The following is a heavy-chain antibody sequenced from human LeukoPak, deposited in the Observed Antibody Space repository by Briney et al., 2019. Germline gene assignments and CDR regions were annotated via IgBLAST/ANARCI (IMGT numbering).Heavy chain of an antibody. D-gene: IGHD2-15*01. Sequence: GGSLRLSCAASGFTFSSYWMHWVRQAPGKGLVWVSRINSDGSSTSYADSVKGRFTISRDNAKNTLYLQINSLRAEDTAVYYCARDRCSGGSCYSWGMDVWGQGTTVTVSS. CDR3: ARDRCSGGSCYSWGMDV. V-gene: IGHV3-74*01. CDR1: GFTFSSYW. J-gene: IGHJ6*02. CDR2: INSDGSST.